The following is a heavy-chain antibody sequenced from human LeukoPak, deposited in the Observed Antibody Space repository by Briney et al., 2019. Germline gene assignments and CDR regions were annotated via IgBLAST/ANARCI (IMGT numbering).Heavy chain of an antibody. Sequence: HRASVKVSCKASGYTFTSYDFNWVRQATGQRPEWMGWMSPNSGDTGYAQKFQDRVTMTRNTSISTAYMELSSLRSDDTAVYYCATRRAVAGRGGFDYWGQGTLVTVSS. D-gene: IGHD6-19*01. J-gene: IGHJ4*02. CDR2: MSPNSGDT. CDR1: GYTFTSYD. V-gene: IGHV1-8*01. CDR3: ATRRAVAGRGGFDY.